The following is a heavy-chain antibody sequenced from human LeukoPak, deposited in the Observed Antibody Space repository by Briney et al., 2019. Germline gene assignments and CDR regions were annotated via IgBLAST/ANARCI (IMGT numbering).Heavy chain of an antibody. CDR1: GFTFSSYA. D-gene: IGHD5-24*01. V-gene: IGHV3-30*04. Sequence: PGGSLRLSCAASGFTFSSYAMHWVRQAPGKGLEWVALISYDGSNKYYADSVKGRFTISRDNSKNTLYLQMNSLRAEDTAVYYCAKDGGWLEHHFDHWGQGTLVTVSS. CDR3: AKDGGWLEHHFDH. J-gene: IGHJ4*02. CDR2: ISYDGSNK.